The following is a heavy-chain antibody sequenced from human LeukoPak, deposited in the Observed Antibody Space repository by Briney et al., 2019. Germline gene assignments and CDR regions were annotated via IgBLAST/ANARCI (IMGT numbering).Heavy chain of an antibody. D-gene: IGHD3-10*01. CDR3: ARDRGSGSY. CDR2: IYYSGST. CDR1: GGSISSYY. J-gene: IGHJ4*02. V-gene: IGHV4-59*01. Sequence: SGTLSLTCPVSGGSISSYYWSWIRQPPGKGLEWVGSIYYSGSTNYNPSLKSRVTISVDTSKNQFSLKLSSVTAADTAVYYCARDRGSGSYWGQGTLVTVSS.